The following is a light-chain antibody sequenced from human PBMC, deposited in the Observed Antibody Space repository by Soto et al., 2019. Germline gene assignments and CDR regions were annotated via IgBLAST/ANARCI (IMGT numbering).Light chain of an antibody. CDR3: QQHGNSQYT. V-gene: IGKV1-5*03. CDR1: QSISSW. J-gene: IGKJ2*01. Sequence: DIQMTQSPSTLSASVGDRVTITCRASQSISSWLAWYQQKPGKAPKLLIYKASSLESGVPSRFSGSGSGTEFTLTISTLEPEDFAVYYCQQHGNSQYTFGQGTKGDIK. CDR2: KAS.